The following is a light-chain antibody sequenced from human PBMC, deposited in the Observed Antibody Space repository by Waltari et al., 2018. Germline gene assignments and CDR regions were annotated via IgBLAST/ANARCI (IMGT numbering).Light chain of an antibody. CDR3: QTWDRSTLV. J-gene: IGLJ2*01. V-gene: IGLV3-1*01. CDR1: KLGDKY. Sequence: SYELTQPPSVSVSPGQTASIMCSGDKLGDKYTSWYQQKPGQSPVLVIYQDKKRPSGSPERFSGSNSGNTATLTISGTQAMDEADYYCQTWDRSTLVFGGGTKLTVL. CDR2: QDK.